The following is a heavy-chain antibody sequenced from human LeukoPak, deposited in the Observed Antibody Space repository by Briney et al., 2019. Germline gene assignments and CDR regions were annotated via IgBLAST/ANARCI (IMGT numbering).Heavy chain of an antibody. CDR2: IVVGSGNT. D-gene: IGHD3-16*01. CDR3: AAVVGVDWREDLMIIDY. V-gene: IGHV1-58*01. CDR1: GFTFTSSA. Sequence: GASVKVSCKASGFTFTSSAVQWVRQACGQRLEWIGWIVVGSGNTNYAQKFQERVTITRDMSTSTAYMELSSLRSEDTAVYYCAAVVGVDWREDLMIIDYWGQGTPVTVSS. J-gene: IGHJ4*02.